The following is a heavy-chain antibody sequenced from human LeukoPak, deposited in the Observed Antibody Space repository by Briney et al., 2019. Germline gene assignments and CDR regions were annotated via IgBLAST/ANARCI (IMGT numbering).Heavy chain of an antibody. J-gene: IGHJ4*02. CDR3: ARVAVLTRSFDY. D-gene: IGHD4-23*01. Sequence: PSETLSLTCTVSGAAISSDNYYWTWIRQPAGKGLEWIGRFSITGGTYYNPSLKSRVTISLDTYRNQFPLNLNSVTAADSAQYYCARVAVLTRSFDYWGQGTRVSVSS. V-gene: IGHV4-61*02. CDR2: FSITGGT. CDR1: GAAISSDNYY.